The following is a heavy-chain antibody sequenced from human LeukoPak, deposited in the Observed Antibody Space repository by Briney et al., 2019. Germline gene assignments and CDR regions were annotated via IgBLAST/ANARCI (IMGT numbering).Heavy chain of an antibody. CDR2: ISAYNGNT. CDR3: ARAIAVAGKAGDLIDY. V-gene: IGHV1-18*04. D-gene: IGHD6-19*01. Sequence: PVASVKVSCKASGYTFTGYYMHWVRQAPGQGLEWMGWISAYNGNTNYAQKLQGRVTMTTDTSTSTAYMELRSLRSDDTAVYYCARAIAVAGKAGDLIDYWGQGTLVTVSS. CDR1: GYTFTGYY. J-gene: IGHJ4*02.